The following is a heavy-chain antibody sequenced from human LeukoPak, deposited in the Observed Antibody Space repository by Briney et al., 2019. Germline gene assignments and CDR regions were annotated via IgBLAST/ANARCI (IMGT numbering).Heavy chain of an antibody. D-gene: IGHD3-16*01. Sequence: GGSLRLSCAASGYTFYNYAVTWVRQAPGEGLEWVSSISHDGASTHYADSVKGRFTMSRDNSKNTVFLQMDSLRAEDTAVYFCAKYGSGQLWLLGWYFDFWGRGTLVSVSS. J-gene: IGHJ2*01. CDR1: GYTFYNYA. CDR3: AKYGSGQLWLLGWYFDF. V-gene: IGHV3-23*01. CDR2: ISHDGAST.